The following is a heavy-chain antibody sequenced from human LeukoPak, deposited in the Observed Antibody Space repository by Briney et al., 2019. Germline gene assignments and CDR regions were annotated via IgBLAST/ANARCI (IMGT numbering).Heavy chain of an antibody. D-gene: IGHD2-15*01. V-gene: IGHV1-18*01. CDR2: ISAYGNT. J-gene: IGHJ4*02. CDR3: ARGIIGYYFDY. Sequence: ASVKVSCKPSDYTFTIYGSSWVRQAPGQGLEWMGLISAYGNTNYAQNLQGRVTMTTDTSTSTAYMELRSLRSDDTAVYYCARGIIGYYFDYWGQGTLVTVSS. CDR1: DYTFTIYG.